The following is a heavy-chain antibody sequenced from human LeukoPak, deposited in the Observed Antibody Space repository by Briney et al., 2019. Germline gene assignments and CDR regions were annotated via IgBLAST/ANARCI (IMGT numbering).Heavy chain of an antibody. CDR2: IYPGDSDT. Sequence: GRSPKISCKGSGCRFTSYWIGWVRQMPGKGLEGMGIIYPGDSDTRYRLSLQAPLTITADDSISTPPLQWISLKASDTAMYYCARRGKTNWFDPWGQGTLVTVSS. CDR3: ARRGKTNWFDP. J-gene: IGHJ5*02. CDR1: GCRFTSYW. V-gene: IGHV5-51*01.